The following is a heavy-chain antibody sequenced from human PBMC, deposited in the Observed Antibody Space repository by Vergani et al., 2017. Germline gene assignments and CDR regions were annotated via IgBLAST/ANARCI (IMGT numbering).Heavy chain of an antibody. CDR1: RGTLISFT. CDR2: TIPILGIA. D-gene: IGHD3-10*01. V-gene: IGHV1-69*02. CDR3: AKTAFGGDTAYYYYYGMDV. Sequence: QVKLVHSGAEVKKPGSPLKVSSKSSRGTLISFTMSWVRQAPGHGLEWMGRTIPILGIANNAQKSQGRVTITADKSTSTAYMDLCSLRSEDTAGYYCAKTAFGGDTAYYYYYGMDVWGQXP. J-gene: IGHJ6*02.